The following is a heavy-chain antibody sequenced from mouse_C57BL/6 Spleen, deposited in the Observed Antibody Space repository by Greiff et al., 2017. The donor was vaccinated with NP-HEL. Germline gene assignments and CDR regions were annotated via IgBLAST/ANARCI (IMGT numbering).Heavy chain of an antibody. V-gene: IGHV3-6*01. CDR1: GYSITSGYY. D-gene: IGHD2-3*01. J-gene: IGHJ4*01. Sequence: EVQLQQSGPGLVKPSQSLSLTCSVTGYSITSGYYWNWIRQFPGNKLEWMGYISYDGSNNYNPSLKTRISITRDTSKNQFFLKLNPVTTEDTATYYCARDDDGYSYAMDYWGQGTSVTVSS. CDR2: ISYDGSN. CDR3: ARDDDGYSYAMDY.